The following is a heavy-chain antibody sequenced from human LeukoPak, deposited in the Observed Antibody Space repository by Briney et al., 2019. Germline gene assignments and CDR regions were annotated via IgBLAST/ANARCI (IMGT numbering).Heavy chain of an antibody. D-gene: IGHD2-21*02. CDR2: ISYDGSNK. Sequence: GGSLRLSCLASGFTFSSYAMHWVRQAPGKGLEWVAVISYDGSNKYYADSVKGRFTISRDNSKNTLYLQMNSLRAEDTAVYYCARDPHGVTYFDYWGQGTLVTVSS. CDR3: ARDPHGVTYFDY. J-gene: IGHJ4*02. V-gene: IGHV3-30-3*01. CDR1: GFTFSSYA.